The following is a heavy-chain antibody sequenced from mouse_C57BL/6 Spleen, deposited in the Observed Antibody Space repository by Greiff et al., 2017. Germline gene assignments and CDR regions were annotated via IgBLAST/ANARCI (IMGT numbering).Heavy chain of an antibody. CDR3: ARSYYGSIPNYAMDY. Sequence: QVQLQQPGAELVKPGASVKLSCKASGYTFTSYWMHWVKQRPGQGLEWIGMIHPNSGSTNYNEKFKSKATLTVDKSSSTAYMQLSSLTSEDSAVYYCARSYYGSIPNYAMDYWGQGTSVTVSS. CDR2: IHPNSGST. V-gene: IGHV1-64*01. CDR1: GYTFTSYW. J-gene: IGHJ4*01. D-gene: IGHD1-1*01.